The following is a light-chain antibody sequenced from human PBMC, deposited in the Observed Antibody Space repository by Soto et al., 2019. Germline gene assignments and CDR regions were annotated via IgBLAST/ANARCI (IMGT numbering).Light chain of an antibody. Sequence: QSVLTQPPSASGTPGQRVTISCSGSSSNIGSNYVYWYQQLPGTAPKLLIYRNNQRPSGVPDRFSGSKSGTSASLAISGFRSEDEADYYCAAWDDSLSGAVFGGGTQLTVL. CDR3: AAWDDSLSGAV. CDR1: SSNIGSNY. J-gene: IGLJ7*01. CDR2: RNN. V-gene: IGLV1-47*01.